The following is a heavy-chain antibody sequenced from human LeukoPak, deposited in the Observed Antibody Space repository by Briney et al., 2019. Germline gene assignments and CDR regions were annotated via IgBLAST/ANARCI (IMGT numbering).Heavy chain of an antibody. Sequence: GGSLRLSCAASGFTFSSYAMSWVRQAPGKGLEWVSAISGSGDSTYYADSVKGRFTISRDNSKNTLYLQMNSLRAEDTAVYYCAGYDSSEFPYYYYGMDVWGQGTTVTVSS. CDR2: ISGSGDST. CDR3: AGYDSSEFPYYYYGMDV. D-gene: IGHD3-22*01. J-gene: IGHJ6*02. V-gene: IGHV3-23*01. CDR1: GFTFSSYA.